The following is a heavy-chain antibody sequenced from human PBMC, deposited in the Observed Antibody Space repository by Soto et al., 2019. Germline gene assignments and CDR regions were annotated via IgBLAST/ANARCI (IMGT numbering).Heavy chain of an antibody. J-gene: IGHJ6*02. CDR3: ASGVLNAYDYVSGGYRSGLFGTDV. Sequence: GASVKVSCKASGFTFTSSAVQWVRQARGQRLEWIGWIVVGSGNTNYAQKFQERVTITRDMSTSTAYMELSSLRSEDTAVYHCASGVLNAYDYVSGGYRSGLFGTDVWGQGTRVTVSS. CDR2: IVVGSGNT. D-gene: IGHD3-16*02. CDR1: GFTFTSSA. V-gene: IGHV1-58*01.